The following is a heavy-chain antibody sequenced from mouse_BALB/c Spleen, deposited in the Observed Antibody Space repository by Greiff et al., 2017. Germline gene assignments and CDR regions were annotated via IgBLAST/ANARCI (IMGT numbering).Heavy chain of an antibody. D-gene: IGHD2-4*01. V-gene: IGHV5-9-4*01. Sequence: DVMLVESGGGLVKPGGSLKLSCAASGFTFSSYAMSWVRQSPEKRLEWVAEISSGGSYTYYPDTVTGRFTISRDNAKNTLYLEMSSLRSEDTAMYYCARGEGITTYAMDYWGQGTSVTVSS. CDR3: ARGEGITTYAMDY. CDR2: ISSGGSYT. CDR1: GFTFSSYA. J-gene: IGHJ4*01.